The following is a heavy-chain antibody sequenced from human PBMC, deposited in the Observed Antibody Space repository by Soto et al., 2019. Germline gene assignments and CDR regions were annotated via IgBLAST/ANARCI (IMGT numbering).Heavy chain of an antibody. Sequence: AGSLRLSCAASGFTFSNAWMNWFRQAPGKGLEWVGRIKSKTDGGRTDYAAPVKGSFTIPRDDSKNTLNLQMNSLKSEDTAVYYCTTLSITIFGVVLMDVWGKVTTVTVSS. V-gene: IGHV3-15*07. D-gene: IGHD3-3*01. CDR1: GFTFSNAW. CDR3: TTLSITIFGVVLMDV. CDR2: IKSKTDGGRT. J-gene: IGHJ6*04.